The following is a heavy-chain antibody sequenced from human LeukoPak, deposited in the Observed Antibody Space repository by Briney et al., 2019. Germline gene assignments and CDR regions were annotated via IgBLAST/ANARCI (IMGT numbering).Heavy chain of an antibody. D-gene: IGHD7-27*01. J-gene: IGHJ6*02. V-gene: IGHV4-59*01. CDR3: AREGTGDRSSNYTVMDF. CDR1: GGSISSYY. CDR2: IYYSGST. Sequence: KPSETLSLTCTVSGGSISSYYWSWIRQPPGKGLEWIGYIYYSGSTNYNPSLKSRVTISVDTSKNQFSLKLSSVTAADTAVYYCAREGTGDRSSNYTVMDFWGQGPTVTSSS.